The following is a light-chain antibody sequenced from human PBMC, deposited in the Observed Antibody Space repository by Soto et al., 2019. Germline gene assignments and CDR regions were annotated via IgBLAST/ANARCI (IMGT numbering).Light chain of an antibody. CDR1: QSVSSN. CDR2: GAS. J-gene: IGKJ4*01. CDR3: QQYNSWPLT. V-gene: IGKV3-15*01. Sequence: EIMMTQSPATLSVSPGERATLSCRASQSVSSNLAWYQQKPGQAPRLLIYGASTRATGFPARFSGSGSGTEFTLSISSLQSEDFAVYYCQQYNSWPLTFGGGTKVDIK.